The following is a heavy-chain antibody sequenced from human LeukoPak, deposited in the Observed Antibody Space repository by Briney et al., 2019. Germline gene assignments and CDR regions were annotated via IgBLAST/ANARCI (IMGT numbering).Heavy chain of an antibody. CDR2: IRHDGSNK. J-gene: IGHJ4*02. D-gene: IGHD3-22*01. CDR1: GLTFSSYG. CDR3: AKELVVITATYFDY. Sequence: GGSLRLSCAASGLTFSSYGMHWVRQAPGKGLEGVAFIRHDGSNKYYADSVKGRLTISRDSSKNTLYLQMNSLRAEDTAVYYCAKELVVITATYFDYWGQGTLVTVSS. V-gene: IGHV3-30*02.